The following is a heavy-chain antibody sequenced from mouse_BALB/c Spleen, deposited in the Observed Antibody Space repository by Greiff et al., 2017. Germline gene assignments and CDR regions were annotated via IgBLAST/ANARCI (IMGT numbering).Heavy chain of an antibody. CDR1: GFTFSSYA. V-gene: IGHV5-6-5*01. D-gene: IGHD2-1*01. J-gene: IGHJ3*01. CDR2: ISSGGST. Sequence: EVMLVESGGGLVKPGGSLKLSCAASGFTFSSYAMSWVRQTPEKRLEWVASISSGGSTYYPDSVKGRFTISRDNARNILYLQMSSLRSEDTAMYYCAYYGNSWFAYWGQGTLVTVSA. CDR3: AYYGNSWFAY.